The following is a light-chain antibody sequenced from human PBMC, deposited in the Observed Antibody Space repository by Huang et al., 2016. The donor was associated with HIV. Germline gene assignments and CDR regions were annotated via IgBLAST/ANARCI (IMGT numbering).Light chain of an antibody. V-gene: IGKV3-20*01. J-gene: IGKJ1*01. Sequence: EIVLTQSPGTLSLSPGERATLSCRASQSVSSSYLAWYQQKPGQAPRLLIYGASSRATGIPDRCSGSGSGTDFTLTITRLEPEDFAVYYCQQFGMSPWTFGQGTKVDIK. CDR1: QSVSSSY. CDR2: GAS. CDR3: QQFGMSPWT.